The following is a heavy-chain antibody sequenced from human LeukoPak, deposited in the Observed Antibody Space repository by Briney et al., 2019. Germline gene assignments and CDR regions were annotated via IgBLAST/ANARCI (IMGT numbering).Heavy chain of an antibody. Sequence: GGSLRLSCAASGFTFSSYSMNWVRQAPGKGLEWVSSISSSSSYIYYADSVKGRFTISKDNAKDSLSLQMNGLRAEDTAVYYCVKTRYGDFDYWGQGALVTVSS. J-gene: IGHJ4*02. D-gene: IGHD4-17*01. CDR1: GFTFSSYS. V-gene: IGHV3-21*01. CDR2: ISSSSSYI. CDR3: VKTRYGDFDY.